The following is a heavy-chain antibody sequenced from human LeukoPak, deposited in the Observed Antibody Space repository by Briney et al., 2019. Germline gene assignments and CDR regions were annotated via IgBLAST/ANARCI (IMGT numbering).Heavy chain of an antibody. Sequence: SVKVSCKASGGTFSSYAISWVRQAPGQGLEWMGGIIPIFGTANYAQKFQGRVTITTDESTSTAYMELSSLRSEDTAVYYCASALGYCSSTSCYAESSWFDPWGQGTLVTVSS. V-gene: IGHV1-69*05. CDR3: ASALGYCSSTSCYAESSWFDP. CDR1: GGTFSSYA. CDR2: IIPIFGTA. J-gene: IGHJ5*02. D-gene: IGHD2-2*01.